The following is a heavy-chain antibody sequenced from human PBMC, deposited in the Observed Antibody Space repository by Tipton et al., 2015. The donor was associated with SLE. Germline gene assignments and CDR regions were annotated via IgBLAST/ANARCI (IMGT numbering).Heavy chain of an antibody. Sequence: QLVQSGAEVKKPGASVKVSCKASGYTFTSYDINWVRQATGQGLEWMGWMNPNSGTANYAQKFQGRVTITTDESTSTAYMELSSLRSEDTAVYYCASGDCSSTSCYRAEYFQHWGQGTLVTVSS. D-gene: IGHD2-2*01. CDR1: GYTFTSYD. J-gene: IGHJ1*01. V-gene: IGHV1-8*01. CDR2: MNPNSGTA. CDR3: ASGDCSSTSCYRAEYFQH.